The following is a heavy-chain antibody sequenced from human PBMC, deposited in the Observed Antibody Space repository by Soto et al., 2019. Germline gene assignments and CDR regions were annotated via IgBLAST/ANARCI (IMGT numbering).Heavy chain of an antibody. J-gene: IGHJ4*02. CDR3: AKARKVVVVADTFDF. CDR1: GLTFSSYG. Sequence: GESLTLSCAVYGLTFSSYGTHWVRHVQGKGLGWVGVISYDGSNKTYANSVTERRIIRTDNSTKTLYLQTNSLRAAEPAVYYCAKARKVVVVADTFDFWGQGTLVTVSS. CDR2: ISYDGSNK. V-gene: IGHV3-30*18. D-gene: IGHD2-15*01.